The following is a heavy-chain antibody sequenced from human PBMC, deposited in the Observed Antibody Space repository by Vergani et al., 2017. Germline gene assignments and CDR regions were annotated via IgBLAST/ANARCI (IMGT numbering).Heavy chain of an antibody. CDR3: VYGNTKCGTTSCYYPFYCYDYLDV. V-gene: IGHV2-5*04. J-gene: IGHJ6*03. CDR2: IYWNDDQ. Sequence: QITLKESGPTLVKPTQTLTLTCTFSGFSLNTRGVSVVWIRPPPGKALDWLALIYWNDDQHYSPSLNNRVTITKDTSKNQVVLTMTNMDYVDTGTYYCVYGNTKCGTTSCYYPFYCYDYLDVWGNGTTITVSS. D-gene: IGHD2-2*01. CDR1: GFSLNTRGVS.